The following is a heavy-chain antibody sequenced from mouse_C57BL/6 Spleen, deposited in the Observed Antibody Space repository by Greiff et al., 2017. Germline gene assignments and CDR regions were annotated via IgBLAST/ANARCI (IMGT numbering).Heavy chain of an antibody. CDR3: ARTATGDYAMDY. V-gene: IGHV5-12*01. CDR2: ISTGGGST. J-gene: IGHJ4*01. Sequence: EVKLVESGGGLVQPGGSLKLSCAASGFTFSDYYMYWVRQTPEQRLEWVAYISTGGGSTSYPDTVKGRFTMSRDNAKNTQYLQMSRLKSEDAAMYYCARTATGDYAMDYWGQGTSVTVSS. CDR1: GFTFSDYY.